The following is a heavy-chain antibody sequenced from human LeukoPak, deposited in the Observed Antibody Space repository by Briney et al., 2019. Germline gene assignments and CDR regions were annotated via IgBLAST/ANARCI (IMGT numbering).Heavy chain of an antibody. CDR1: GGSISSYY. CDR2: IYCSGST. Sequence: SETLSLTCTVSGGSISSYYWSWIRQPPGKGLEWIGYIYCSGSTNYNPSLKSRVTISVDTSKNQFSLKLSSVTAADTAVYYCARNLPMAYYFDYWGQGTLVTVSS. CDR3: ARNLPMAYYFDY. D-gene: IGHD5-24*01. V-gene: IGHV4-59*01. J-gene: IGHJ4*02.